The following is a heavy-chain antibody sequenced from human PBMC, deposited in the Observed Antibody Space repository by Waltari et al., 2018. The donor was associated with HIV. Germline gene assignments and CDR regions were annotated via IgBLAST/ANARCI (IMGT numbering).Heavy chain of an antibody. CDR3: ARAEYYDSSGYTDY. CDR1: GGSVSSGSYY. CDR2: IYYRGST. Sequence: QVQLQESGPGLVKPSETLSLTCTVSGGSVSSGSYYWSWIRQPPGKGLEWIGYIYYRGSTNYNPSLKSRVTISVDTSKNQFSLKLSSVTAADTAVYYCARAEYYDSSGYTDYWGQGTLVTVSS. V-gene: IGHV4-61*01. J-gene: IGHJ4*02. D-gene: IGHD3-22*01.